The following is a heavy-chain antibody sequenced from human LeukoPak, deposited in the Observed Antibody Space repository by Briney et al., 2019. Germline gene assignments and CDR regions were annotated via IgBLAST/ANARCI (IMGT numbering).Heavy chain of an antibody. J-gene: IGHJ6*02. CDR1: GGSFSGYY. V-gene: IGHV4-34*01. CDR3: ASSILRYFDWLPSMDV. D-gene: IGHD3-9*01. CDR2: INHSGST. Sequence: SETLSLTCAVYGGSFSGYYWSWIRQPPGKGLEWIGEINHSGSTNYNPSLKSRVTISVDTSKNQFSLKLSSVTAADTAVYYCASSILRYFDWLPSMDVWGQGTTVTVSS.